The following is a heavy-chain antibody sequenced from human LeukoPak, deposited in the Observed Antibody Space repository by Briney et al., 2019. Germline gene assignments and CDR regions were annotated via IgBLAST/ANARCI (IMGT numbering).Heavy chain of an antibody. V-gene: IGHV4-61*02. D-gene: IGHD6-19*01. CDR1: GGSISSGSYY. CDR3: ARVGGTAVGIDY. J-gene: IGHJ4*02. Sequence: SQTRSLTCTVSGGSISSGSYYWSWIRQPAGKGLEWIGRIYTSGSTNYNPSLKSRVTISVDTSKNQFSLKLSSVTAADTAVYYCARVGGTAVGIDYWGQGTLVTVSS. CDR2: IYTSGST.